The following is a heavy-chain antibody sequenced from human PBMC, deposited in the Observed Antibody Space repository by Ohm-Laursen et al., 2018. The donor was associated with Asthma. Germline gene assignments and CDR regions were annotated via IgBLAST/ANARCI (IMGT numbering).Heavy chain of an antibody. Sequence: SLRLSCAASGFTFDDYAMHWVRQAPGKGLEWVSGISWNSGSIGYADSVKGRFTISRDNAKDSLYLQMNSLRAEDTALYYCAKAVGYCSGGSCSHDAFDIWGQGTMVTVSS. CDR2: ISWNSGSI. CDR3: AKAVGYCSGGSCSHDAFDI. CDR1: GFTFDDYA. D-gene: IGHD2-15*01. J-gene: IGHJ3*02. V-gene: IGHV3-9*01.